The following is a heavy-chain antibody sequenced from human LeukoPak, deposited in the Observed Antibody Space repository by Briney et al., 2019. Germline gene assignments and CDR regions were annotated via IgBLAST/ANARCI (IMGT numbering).Heavy chain of an antibody. CDR2: IHTSGDT. D-gene: IGHD4-17*01. V-gene: IGHV3-53*01. Sequence: GGSLRLSCAASGFTVSSNDMSWVRQTPGKGLEWVSAIHTSGDTCYADSVTGRFTISRDTSKNTLYLQINSLRVEDTAVYYCIVFGDSNHWGQGTLVTVSS. J-gene: IGHJ5*02. CDR1: GFTVSSND. CDR3: IVFGDSNH.